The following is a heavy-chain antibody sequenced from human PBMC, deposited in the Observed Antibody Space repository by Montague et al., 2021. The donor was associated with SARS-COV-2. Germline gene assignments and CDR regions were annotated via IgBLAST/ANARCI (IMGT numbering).Heavy chain of an antibody. Sequence: SLRLSCAASGFTFSSYEMNWVRQAPGKGLEWVSYITSSSSTIYYADSVKGRFTISRDNAKNSLFLQMNSLRAEDTAVYYCARDLRDHDILTGYLWGQGTLVTVSS. CDR3: ARDLRDHDILTGYL. CDR1: GFTFSSYE. V-gene: IGHV3-48*03. CDR2: ITSSSSTI. J-gene: IGHJ4*02. D-gene: IGHD3-9*01.